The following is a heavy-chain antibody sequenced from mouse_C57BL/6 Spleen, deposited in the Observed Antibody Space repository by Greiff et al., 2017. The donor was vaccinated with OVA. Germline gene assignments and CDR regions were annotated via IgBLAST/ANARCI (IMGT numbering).Heavy chain of an antibody. CDR3: AKPDDYDEGAWFAY. J-gene: IGHJ3*01. V-gene: IGHV2-3*01. Sequence: VQLVESGPGLVAPSQSLSITCTVSGFSLTSYGVSWVRQPPGKGLEWLGVIWGDGSTNYHSALISRLSISKDNSKSQVFLKLNSLQTDDTATYYWAKPDDYDEGAWFAYWGQGTLVTVSA. D-gene: IGHD2-4*01. CDR2: IWGDGST. CDR1: GFSLTSYG.